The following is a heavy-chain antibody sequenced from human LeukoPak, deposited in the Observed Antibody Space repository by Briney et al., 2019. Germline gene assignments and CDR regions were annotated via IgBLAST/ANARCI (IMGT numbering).Heavy chain of an antibody. CDR1: GYTFTSYG. J-gene: IGHJ6*04. CDR2: MRAYKYNT. D-gene: IGHD2-21*02. CDR3: ASVPTAIRYGMDV. V-gene: IGHV1-18*04. Sequence: ASVKASCKASGYTFTSYGISWVRQAPGQGLGWMGWMRAYKYNTNYAQKLQRRVTTTTDTSMSIAYMALRSLRSDDTAVYYCASVPTAIRYGMDVWGKGTTVTVSS.